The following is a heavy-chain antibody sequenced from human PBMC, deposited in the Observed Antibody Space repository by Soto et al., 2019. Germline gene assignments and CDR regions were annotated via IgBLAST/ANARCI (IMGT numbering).Heavy chain of an antibody. J-gene: IGHJ6*02. CDR1: GFTFSSYA. V-gene: IGHV3-30-3*01. CDR3: ERDWVYYGWGNPLRGDYYYGRDV. CDR2: ISYDGSNK. D-gene: IGHD3-10*01. Sequence: PGGSLRLSCAASGFTFSSYAMHWVRQAPGKGLEWVAVISYDGSNKYYADSVKGRFTISRDNSKNTLYLQMNSLRAEDTAVYYCERDWVYYGWGNPLRGDYYYGRDVWGQGPTVTVSS.